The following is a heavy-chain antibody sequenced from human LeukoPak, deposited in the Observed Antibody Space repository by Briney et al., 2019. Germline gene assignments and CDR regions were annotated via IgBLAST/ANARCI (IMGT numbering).Heavy chain of an antibody. J-gene: IGHJ4*02. Sequence: GGSVRLSCAASGFTFSSYGMTWVRQAPGKGLEWVSTISGSDGSIYYADSVKGRFTSSRDNSKTTLYLQMSSLRAEDTAVYYCVRAPYYSGIEHYFDHWGQGILVTVSS. V-gene: IGHV3-23*01. CDR1: GFTFSSYG. CDR2: ISGSDGSI. CDR3: VRAPYYSGIEHYFDH. D-gene: IGHD3-22*01.